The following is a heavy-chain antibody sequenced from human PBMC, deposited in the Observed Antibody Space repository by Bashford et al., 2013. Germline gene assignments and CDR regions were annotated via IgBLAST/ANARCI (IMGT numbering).Heavy chain of an antibody. CDR1: GGSIRMSTHY. J-gene: IGHJ3*02. CDR3: ASLNWGSPGEWAFNI. Sequence: SETLSLTCTVSGGSIRMSTHYWGWFRQLPGAGLEWIGSVAYSGTSYTNPPFKSRVSLSSDTLKNELTLKMTAMTATDTAVYFCASLNWGSPGEWAFNIWGQGTQVTVSS. CDR2: VAYSGTS. V-gene: IGHV4-39*01. D-gene: IGHD3-16*01.